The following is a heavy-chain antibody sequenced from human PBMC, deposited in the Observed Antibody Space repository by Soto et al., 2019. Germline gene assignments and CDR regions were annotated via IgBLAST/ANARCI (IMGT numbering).Heavy chain of an antibody. J-gene: IGHJ6*02. CDR1: GASVISTKW. V-gene: IGHV4-4*02. D-gene: IGHD3-3*01. Sequence: SETLSLTCAASGASVISTKWWSWVRQSPGEGLEWIGEIHHSETTNYNPSLESRVTISIDKSKNQFSLKLSSVTAADTAVYYCARLYDGDYGMDVWGQGTTVTVSS. CDR2: IHHSETT. CDR3: ARLYDGDYGMDV.